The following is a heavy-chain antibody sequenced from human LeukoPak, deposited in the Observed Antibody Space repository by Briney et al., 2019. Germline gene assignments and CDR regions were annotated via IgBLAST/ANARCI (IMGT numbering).Heavy chain of an antibody. J-gene: IGHJ4*02. Sequence: SETLPLTCTVSGGSISSYYWSWIRQPPGKGLEWIGYIYYSGSTNYNPSLKSRVTISVDTSKNQFSLKLSSVTAADTAVYYCARQGPYNWNDVPYNFDYWGQGTLVTVSS. CDR2: IYYSGST. D-gene: IGHD1-20*01. V-gene: IGHV4-59*08. CDR1: GGSISSYY. CDR3: ARQGPYNWNDVPYNFDY.